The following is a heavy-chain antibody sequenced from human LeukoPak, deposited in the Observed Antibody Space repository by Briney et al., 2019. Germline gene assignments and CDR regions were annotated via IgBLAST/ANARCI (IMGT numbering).Heavy chain of an antibody. CDR1: GYTFTGYY. Sequence: ASVKVSCKASGYTFTGYYMHWVRQAPGQGLEWMGWINPNSGGTNYAQKFQGGVTMTRDTSISTAYMELSRLRSDDTAVYYCARDGGYGGNSYFDYWGQGTLVTVSS. D-gene: IGHD4-23*01. CDR2: INPNSGGT. CDR3: ARDGGYGGNSYFDY. J-gene: IGHJ4*02. V-gene: IGHV1-2*02.